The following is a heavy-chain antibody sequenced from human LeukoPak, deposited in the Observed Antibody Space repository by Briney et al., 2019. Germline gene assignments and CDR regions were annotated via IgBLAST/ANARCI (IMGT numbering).Heavy chain of an antibody. Sequence: KPSETLSLTCTVSGGSISSSSYYWGWIRQPRGKGLEWIGSIYYSGSTYYNPSLKSRVTISVDTSKNQVSLKLSTVTAADTAVYYCARLEGFDPWGQGTLVTVSS. CDR2: IYYSGST. J-gene: IGHJ5*02. CDR1: GGSISSSSYY. CDR3: ARLEGFDP. V-gene: IGHV4-39*07.